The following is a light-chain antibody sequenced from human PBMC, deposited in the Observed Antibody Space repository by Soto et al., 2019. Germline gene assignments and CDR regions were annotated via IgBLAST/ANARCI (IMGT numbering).Light chain of an antibody. Sequence: QSVLTQPPSASATPGQRVTISCSGSNSNIETNHVYWYQQFPGTAPKLLIYTYNQRPSGVPDRFSGSKSGTSASLAISGLRSEDEATYYCAAWDDRLSGVFFGGGTQLTVL. J-gene: IGLJ2*01. CDR1: NSNIETNH. CDR3: AAWDDRLSGVF. CDR2: TYN. V-gene: IGLV1-47*02.